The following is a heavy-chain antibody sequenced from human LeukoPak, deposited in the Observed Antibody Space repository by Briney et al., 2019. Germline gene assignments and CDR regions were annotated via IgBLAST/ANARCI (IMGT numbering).Heavy chain of an antibody. D-gene: IGHD5-12*01. CDR2: IWYDGSNK. CDR3: AKDSYADIVATTFDY. Sequence: GGSLRLSCAASGFTFSSYGMHWVRQAPGKGLEWVAVIWYDGSNKYYADSVKGRFTISRDNSKNTLYLQMNSLRAEDTAVYYCAKDSYADIVATTFDYWGQGTLVTVSS. V-gene: IGHV3-33*06. J-gene: IGHJ4*02. CDR1: GFTFSSYG.